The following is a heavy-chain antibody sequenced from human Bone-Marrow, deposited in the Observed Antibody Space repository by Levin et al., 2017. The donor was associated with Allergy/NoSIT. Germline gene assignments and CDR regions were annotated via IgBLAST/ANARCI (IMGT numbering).Heavy chain of an antibody. V-gene: IGHV3-64*01. D-gene: IGHD2-2*01. CDR2: ISSNGGST. J-gene: IGHJ6*02. CDR3: ARVYCSSTSCYNYYYYGMDV. CDR1: GFTFSSYA. Sequence: PGGSLRLSCAASGFTFSSYAMHWVRQAPGKGLEYVSAISSNGGSTYYANSVKGRFTISRDNSKNTLYLQMGSLRAEDMAVYYCARVYCSSTSCYNYYYYGMDVWGQGTTVTVSS.